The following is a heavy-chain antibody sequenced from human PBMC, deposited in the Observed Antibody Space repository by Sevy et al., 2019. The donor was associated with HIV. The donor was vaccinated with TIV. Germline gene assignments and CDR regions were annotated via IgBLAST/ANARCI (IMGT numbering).Heavy chain of an antibody. CDR1: GGSISSTTYY. J-gene: IGHJ4*02. V-gene: IGHV4-39*02. Sequence: SETLSLTCTVSGGSISSTTYYWGWIRQPPGKGLEWIGSIPYTGITYYNPSLKSRVTISVDTSQNHFSLNLRSVTAADTALYYCASPKSGFYGGAFHYWGQGTLVTVSS. CDR2: IPYTGIT. CDR3: ASPKSGFYGGAFHY. D-gene: IGHD5-12*01.